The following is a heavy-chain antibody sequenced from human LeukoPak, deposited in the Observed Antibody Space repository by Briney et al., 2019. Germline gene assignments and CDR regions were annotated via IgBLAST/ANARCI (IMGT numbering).Heavy chain of an antibody. Sequence: TGGSLRLSCAASGFTFSSYAIHWVRQAPGKGLEWVAVISYDGSNKYYADSVKGRFTISRDNSKNTLYLQMNSLRAEDTAVYYCARDRGIRSRDYWGQGTLVTVSS. CDR3: ARDRGIRSRDY. V-gene: IGHV3-30*04. CDR2: ISYDGSNK. CDR1: GFTFSSYA. D-gene: IGHD3-16*01. J-gene: IGHJ4*02.